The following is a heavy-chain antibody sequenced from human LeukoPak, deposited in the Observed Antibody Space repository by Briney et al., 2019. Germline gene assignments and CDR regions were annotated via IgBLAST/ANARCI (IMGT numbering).Heavy chain of an antibody. V-gene: IGHV3-7*02. Sequence: PGGSLRLSCAASGFSFSTYWMNWVRQAQGKGPEWVANIRQDGGEVHYVDSVKGRFTISRDNAKNSLYLQMNSLRAEDTAVYYCARAYCGGDCFDYWGQGTLVTVSS. D-gene: IGHD2-21*01. CDR2: IRQDGGEV. J-gene: IGHJ4*02. CDR3: ARAYCGGDCFDY. CDR1: GFSFSTYW.